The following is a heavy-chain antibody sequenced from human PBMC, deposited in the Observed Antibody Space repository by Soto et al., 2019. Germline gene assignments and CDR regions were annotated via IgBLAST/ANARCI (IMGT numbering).Heavy chain of an antibody. V-gene: IGHV2-70*13. D-gene: IGHD1-20*01. CDR3: ARSIRGPRRFNGMDV. CDR2: IERDDDDK. J-gene: IGHJ6*02. CDR1: GFSLTSPGMC. Sequence: SGPTLVNPTETLTLTCTFSGFSLTSPGMCVSWIRQSPGKALEWLALIERDDDDKYYSTSLKTRLTISKDTRKNQVVLTMANMEPADTATYYCARSIRGPRRFNGMDVWGQGTTVTVS.